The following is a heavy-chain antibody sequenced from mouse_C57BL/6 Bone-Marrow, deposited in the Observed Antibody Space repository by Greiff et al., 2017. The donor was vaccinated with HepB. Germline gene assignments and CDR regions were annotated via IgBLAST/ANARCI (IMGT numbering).Heavy chain of an antibody. J-gene: IGHJ3*01. Sequence: VQLQQSGPVLVKPGASVKMSCKASGYTFTDYYMNWVKQSHGKSLEWIGVINPYNGGTSYNQKFKGKATLTVDKSSSTAYMELNSLTSEDSAVYYCARKRDYYGSSYWFAYWGQGTLVTVSA. CDR1: GYTFTDYY. V-gene: IGHV1-19*01. CDR3: ARKRDYYGSSYWFAY. D-gene: IGHD1-1*01. CDR2: INPYNGGT.